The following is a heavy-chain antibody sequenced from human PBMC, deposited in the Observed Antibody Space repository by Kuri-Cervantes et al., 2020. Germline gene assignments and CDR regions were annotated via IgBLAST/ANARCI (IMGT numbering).Heavy chain of an antibody. CDR3: AKERLVGGSYYYYFDY. V-gene: IGHV3-7*01. CDR2: INQDGSET. J-gene: IGHJ4*02. CDR1: GFIFSSYW. D-gene: IGHD1-26*01. Sequence: GESLKISCAASGFIFSSYWMSWVRQAPGKGLEWVANINQDGSETYYVDSLKGRFTISRDNAKNSLYLQMNSLRAEDTAVYYCAKERLVGGSYYYYFDYWGQGTLVTVSS.